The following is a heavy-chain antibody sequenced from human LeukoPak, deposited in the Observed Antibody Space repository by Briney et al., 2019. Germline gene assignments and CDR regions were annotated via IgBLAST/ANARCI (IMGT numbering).Heavy chain of an antibody. D-gene: IGHD3-22*01. Sequence: ASVKVSCKASGYTFTSYYMHWVRQAPGQGLEWMGIINASGGSTSYAQKFQGRVTMTRDTSTSTVYMELSSLRSEDTAVYYCARGRLSYYYDSSGQFDYWGQGTLVTVSS. CDR1: GYTFTSYY. CDR2: INASGGST. J-gene: IGHJ4*02. V-gene: IGHV1-46*01. CDR3: ARGRLSYYYDSSGQFDY.